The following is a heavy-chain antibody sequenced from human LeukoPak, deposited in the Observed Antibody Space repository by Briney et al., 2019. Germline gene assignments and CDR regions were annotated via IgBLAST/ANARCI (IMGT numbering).Heavy chain of an antibody. V-gene: IGHV4-61*02. CDR1: GASISSDSYY. CDR2: IYTSGST. CDR3: ARAKSYGSGGFENWFDP. D-gene: IGHD3-10*01. J-gene: IGHJ5*02. Sequence: SETLSLTCTVSGASISSDSYYWSWIRQPAGKGLESIVRIYTSGSTNYNPSLKSRVTISVDTSKNQFSLKLRSVTAADTAVDYCARAKSYGSGGFENWFDPWGQGTLVTVSS.